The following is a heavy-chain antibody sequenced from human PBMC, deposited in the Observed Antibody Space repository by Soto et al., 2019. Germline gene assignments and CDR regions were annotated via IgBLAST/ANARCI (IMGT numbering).Heavy chain of an antibody. CDR2: IYYSGST. J-gene: IGHJ4*02. V-gene: IGHV4-59*08. CDR1: GGSISSYY. Sequence: ETLSLTCTVSGGSISSYYWSWIRQPPGKGLEWIGYIYYSGSTNYNPSLKSRVTISVDTSKNQFSLKLSSVTAADTAVYYCARHGGQEIDYWAQGTLVTVSS. CDR3: ARHGGQEIDY.